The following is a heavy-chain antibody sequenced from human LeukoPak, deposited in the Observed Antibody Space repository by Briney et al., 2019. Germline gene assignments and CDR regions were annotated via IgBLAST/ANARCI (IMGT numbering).Heavy chain of an antibody. V-gene: IGHV4-34*01. CDR2: INHSGST. CDR3: AREGSYYDSGGYYYGSGYFDY. Sequence: PSETLSLTCAVYGGSFSGYYWSWIRQPPGKGLEWIGEINHSGSTNYNPSLKSRVTISVDTSNNQFSLKLRSVTAADTAVYFCAREGSYYDSGGYYYGSGYFDYWGQGTLVTVSS. CDR1: GGSFSGYY. J-gene: IGHJ4*02. D-gene: IGHD3-22*01.